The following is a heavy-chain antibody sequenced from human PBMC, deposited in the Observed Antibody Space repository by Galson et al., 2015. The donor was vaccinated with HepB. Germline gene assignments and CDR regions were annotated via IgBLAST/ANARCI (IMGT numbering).Heavy chain of an antibody. CDR1: GFTFSSYG. CDR2: ISYDGSNK. CDR3: AKDGSVAYYYYYYMDV. V-gene: IGHV3-30*18. J-gene: IGHJ6*03. D-gene: IGHD2-21*01. Sequence: SLRLSCAASGFTFSSYGMHWVRQAPGKGLEWVAVISYDGSNKYYADSVKGRFTISRDNSKNTLYLQMNSLRAEDTAVYYCAKDGSVAYYYYYYMDVWGKGTTVTVSS.